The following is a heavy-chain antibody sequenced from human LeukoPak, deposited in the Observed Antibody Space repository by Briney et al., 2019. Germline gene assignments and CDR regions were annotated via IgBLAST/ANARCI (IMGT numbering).Heavy chain of an antibody. CDR3: ARVGTTVTRSSSLYYYYYYMDV. CDR2: IYYSGST. CDR1: GGSISSSSYY. J-gene: IGHJ6*03. Sequence: SETLSLTCTVSGGSISSSSYYWGWIRQPPGKGPEWIGSIYYSGSTYYNPSLKSRVTISVDTSKNQFSLKLSSVPAADTAVYYCARVGTTVTRSSSLYYYYYYMDVWGKGTTVTISS. D-gene: IGHD4-17*01. V-gene: IGHV4-39*01.